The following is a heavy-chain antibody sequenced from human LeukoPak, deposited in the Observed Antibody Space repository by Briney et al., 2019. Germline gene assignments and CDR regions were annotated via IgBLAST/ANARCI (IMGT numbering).Heavy chain of an antibody. D-gene: IGHD6-6*01. CDR1: GGSISSYY. V-gene: IGHV4-59*01. Sequence: TLSLTCTVSGGSISSYYWSWIRQPPGKGLEWIGYIYYSGSTNYNPSLKSRVTISVDTSKNQFSLELSSVTAADTAVYYCARTYSSSFDYWGQGTLVTVSS. CDR3: ARTYSSSFDY. J-gene: IGHJ4*02. CDR2: IYYSGST.